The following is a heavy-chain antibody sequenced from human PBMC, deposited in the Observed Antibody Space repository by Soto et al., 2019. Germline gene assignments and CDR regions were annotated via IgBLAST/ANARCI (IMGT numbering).Heavy chain of an antibody. CDR3: ALSFSQTNIDV. CDR1: GYTFTGYY. V-gene: IGHV1-2*02. Sequence: QVQLVQSGPGVGKPGASVKVSCKASGYTFTGYYLHWVRQAPGQGLEWMGYINPDSGRTRYAQKFQGTVTMTRDTSITTAYLELSSLKYDDSAIFYCALSFSQTNIDVWGQGTTVIVSS. J-gene: IGHJ6*01. CDR2: INPDSGRT.